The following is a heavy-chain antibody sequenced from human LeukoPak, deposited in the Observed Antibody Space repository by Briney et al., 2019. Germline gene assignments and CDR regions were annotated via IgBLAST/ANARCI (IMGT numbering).Heavy chain of an antibody. CDR2: IYPGDSDT. CDR3: ARPSGWTTPYYFDY. D-gene: IGHD6-19*01. Sequence: HGESLKISCTASGYSFASSWIAWVRQMPGKGLEWMGIIYPGDSDTRYSPSFQGQVTISADKSISTAYLQWSSLKASDTAMYYCARPSGWTTPYYFDYWGQGTLVTVSS. J-gene: IGHJ4*02. CDR1: GYSFASSW. V-gene: IGHV5-51*01.